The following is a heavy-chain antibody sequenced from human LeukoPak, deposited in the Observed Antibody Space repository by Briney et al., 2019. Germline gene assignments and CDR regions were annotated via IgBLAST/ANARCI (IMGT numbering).Heavy chain of an antibody. D-gene: IGHD6-19*01. Sequence: PGGSLRLSCAASGFTVSSNYMSWVRQAPGKGLEWVSVIYSGGSTYYADSVKGRFTISRDNSKNTLYLQMNSLRAEDTAVYYCAKDQFFGGSSGWYGLVYYYYGMDVWGQGTTVTVSS. CDR3: AKDQFFGGSSGWYGLVYYYYGMDV. CDR2: IYSGGST. J-gene: IGHJ6*02. V-gene: IGHV3-53*05. CDR1: GFTVSSNY.